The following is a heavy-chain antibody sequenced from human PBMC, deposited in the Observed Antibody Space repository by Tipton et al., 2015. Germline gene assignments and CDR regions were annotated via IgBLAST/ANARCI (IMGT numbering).Heavy chain of an antibody. CDR2: IYHRGDT. J-gene: IGHJ5*02. CDR1: GYSISSGYY. CDR3: ARFDYGDYLTGFDP. D-gene: IGHD4-17*01. Sequence: TLSLTCAVSGYSISSGYYWGWIRQPPGKGLEWIGSIYHRGDTNYNPSLKSRVTISLDTSKNQFSLKLSSVTAADTAVYYCARFDYGDYLTGFDPWGQGTLVTVSS. V-gene: IGHV4-38-2*01.